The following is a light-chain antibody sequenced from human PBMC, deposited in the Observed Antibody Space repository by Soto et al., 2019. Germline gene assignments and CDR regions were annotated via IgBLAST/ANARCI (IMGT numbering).Light chain of an antibody. J-gene: IGKJ3*01. CDR1: QSISSSY. Sequence: EIVLTQSPGTLSLSPGERATLSCRASQSISSSYLAWYQQKPGQAPRLLVYGASSRATGIPDRFSGSGSGTDFTLTLSRLEPEDFAVYYCQHYGSSLFTFGPGTKVDIK. CDR2: GAS. CDR3: QHYGSSLFT. V-gene: IGKV3-20*01.